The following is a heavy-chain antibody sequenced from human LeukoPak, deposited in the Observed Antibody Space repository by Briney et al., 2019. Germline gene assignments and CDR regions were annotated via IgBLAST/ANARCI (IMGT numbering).Heavy chain of an antibody. V-gene: IGHV4-59*01. CDR2: IYYSGST. CDR1: GGSISSYY. Sequence: SENLSLTCTVSGGSISSYYWSWIRQPPGKGLEWIGYIYYSGSTNYNPSLKSRVTISVDTSKNQFSLKLSSVTAADTAVYYCARVFSGYDFDYWGQGTLVTVSS. CDR3: ARVFSGYDFDY. J-gene: IGHJ4*02. D-gene: IGHD5-12*01.